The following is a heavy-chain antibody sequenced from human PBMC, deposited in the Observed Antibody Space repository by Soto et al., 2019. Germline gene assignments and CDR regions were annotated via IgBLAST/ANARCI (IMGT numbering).Heavy chain of an antibody. V-gene: IGHV3-53*01. CDR3: ARAVPYYDFWSGYYASGAFDI. CDR2: IYSGGST. CDR1: GFTVSSNY. D-gene: IGHD3-3*01. J-gene: IGHJ3*02. Sequence: GGSLRLSCGASGFTVSSNYMSWVRQAPGKGLEWVSVIYSGGSTYYADSVKGRFTISRDNSKNTLYLQMNSLRAEDTAVYYCARAVPYYDFWSGYYASGAFDIWGQGTMVTVSS.